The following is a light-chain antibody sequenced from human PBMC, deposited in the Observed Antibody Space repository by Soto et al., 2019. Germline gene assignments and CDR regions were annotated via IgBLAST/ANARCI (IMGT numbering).Light chain of an antibody. CDR2: EVT. V-gene: IGLV2-14*01. J-gene: IGLJ1*01. CDR1: SGDIGSYNR. CDR3: SSYTNITTPACV. Sequence: QSAVTQPASVSGSPGQSISISCTGTSGDIGSYNRVSGYQQHPGKAPKLKIYEVTDRPSGVSNRFSGSKSGNTASLTISGLQAEDEAEYYFSSYTNITTPACVFGTGPKGTVL.